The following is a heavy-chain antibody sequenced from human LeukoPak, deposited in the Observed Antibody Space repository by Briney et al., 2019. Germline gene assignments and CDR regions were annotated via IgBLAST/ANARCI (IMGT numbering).Heavy chain of an antibody. V-gene: IGHV1-69*01. CDR1: GGTFSSYA. D-gene: IGHD2-2*01. Sequence: VASVKVSCKASGGTFSSYAISWVRQAPGQGLEWMGGIIPIFGTANYAQKFQGRVTITADESTSTAYMELRSLRSEDTAVYYCASRYCISTSCGRAFYYWGQGTLVTVSS. CDR2: IIPIFGTA. J-gene: IGHJ4*02. CDR3: ASRYCISTSCGRAFYY.